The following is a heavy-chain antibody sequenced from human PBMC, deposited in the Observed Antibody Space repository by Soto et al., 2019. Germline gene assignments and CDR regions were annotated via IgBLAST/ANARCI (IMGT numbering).Heavy chain of an antibody. D-gene: IGHD6-13*01. CDR1: GYSFTSYW. V-gene: IGHV5-10-1*01. Sequence: GEYLKISCKGSGYSFTSYWISWVRQMPGKGLEWMGRIAPSDSYTNYSPSFQGHVTISADKSISTAYLQWSTLKASDTAMYYCASSSSWYTRGSDGMDIWGQGTTVTVSS. J-gene: IGHJ6*02. CDR3: ASSSSWYTRGSDGMDI. CDR2: IAPSDSYT.